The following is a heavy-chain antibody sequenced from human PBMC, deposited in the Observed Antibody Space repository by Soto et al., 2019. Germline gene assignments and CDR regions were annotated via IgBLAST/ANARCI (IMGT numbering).Heavy chain of an antibody. CDR3: ARDPGRSYGPD. D-gene: IGHD1-26*01. J-gene: IGHJ4*02. V-gene: IGHV3-66*01. CDR1: GFTVSSNY. CDR2: IYSGGST. Sequence: GGSLRLSCAASGFTVSSNYMSWVRQAPGKGLEWVSVIYSGGSTYYADSVKGRFTISRDDSKNTLYLQMNSLRAEDTAVYYCARDPGRSYGPDWGQGTLVTVSS.